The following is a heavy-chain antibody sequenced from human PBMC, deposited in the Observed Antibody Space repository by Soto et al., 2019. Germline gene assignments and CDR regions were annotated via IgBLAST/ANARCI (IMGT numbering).Heavy chain of an antibody. Sequence: ASVKVSCKGSGYTLTANYIQWVRQAPGQGLEWMGWINPNSGGTTYAQKFQGRVTLTRDTSITTAYMELSRLTSDDTAVYFCAREGSGWKYFDYWGQGSLVTVSS. D-gene: IGHD6-19*01. J-gene: IGHJ4*02. CDR1: GYTLTANY. V-gene: IGHV1-2*02. CDR2: INPNSGGT. CDR3: AREGSGWKYFDY.